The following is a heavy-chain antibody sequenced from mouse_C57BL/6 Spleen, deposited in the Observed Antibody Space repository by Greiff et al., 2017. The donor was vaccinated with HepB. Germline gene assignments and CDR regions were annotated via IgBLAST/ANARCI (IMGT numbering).Heavy chain of an antibody. CDR2: IWRGGST. J-gene: IGHJ1*03. CDR1: GFSLTSYG. CDR3: AKKGSNYWYFDV. D-gene: IGHD2-5*01. V-gene: IGHV2-5*01. Sequence: VQRVESGPGLVQPSQSLSITCTVSGFSLTSYGVHWVRQSPGKGLEWLGVIWRGGSTDYNAAFMSRLSINKDNSKSQVFFKMNSLQADDTAIYYCAKKGSNYWYFDVWGTGTTVTVSS.